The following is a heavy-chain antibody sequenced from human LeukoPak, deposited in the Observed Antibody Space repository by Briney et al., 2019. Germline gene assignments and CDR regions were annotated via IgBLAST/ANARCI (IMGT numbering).Heavy chain of an antibody. CDR2: IDSGGGST. CDR3: TRDWNDLDY. V-gene: IGHV3-23*01. CDR1: EYTFSNYA. Sequence: GGSLRLSCVASEYTFSNYAMSWVRQAPGKGLEWVSSIDSGGGSTCYADSVKGRFTISRDNSRNMLYLQMNSLRAEDTAVYYSTRDWNDLDYWGQGTLVTVSS. D-gene: IGHD1-1*01. J-gene: IGHJ4*02.